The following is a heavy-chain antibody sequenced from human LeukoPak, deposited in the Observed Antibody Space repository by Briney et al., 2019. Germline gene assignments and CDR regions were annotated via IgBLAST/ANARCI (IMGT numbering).Heavy chain of an antibody. CDR1: GFTVSTNY. J-gene: IGHJ4*02. CDR2: IFSSGNT. Sequence: PGGSLRLSCVASGFTVSTNYMSWVRQAPGKGLEWVSVIFSSGNTYYADSVKGRFTISRDNAKNSLYLQMNSLRAEDTAIYYCTRVGYIDEGIDYWGQGTLVTVSS. V-gene: IGHV3-53*01. CDR3: TRVGYIDEGIDY. D-gene: IGHD5-24*01.